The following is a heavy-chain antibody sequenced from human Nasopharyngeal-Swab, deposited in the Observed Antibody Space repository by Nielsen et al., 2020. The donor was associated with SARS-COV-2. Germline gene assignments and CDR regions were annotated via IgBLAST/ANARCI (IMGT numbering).Heavy chain of an antibody. CDR2: INHSGST. V-gene: IGHV4-34*01. CDR3: ASSFGVVIMDV. D-gene: IGHD3-3*01. J-gene: IGHJ6*03. Sequence: SETLSLTCAVYGGSFSGYYWSRIRQPPGKGLEWIGEINHSGSTNYNPSLKSRVTISVDTSKNQFSLKLSSVTAADTAVYYCASSFGVVIMDVWGKGTTVTVSS. CDR1: GGSFSGYY.